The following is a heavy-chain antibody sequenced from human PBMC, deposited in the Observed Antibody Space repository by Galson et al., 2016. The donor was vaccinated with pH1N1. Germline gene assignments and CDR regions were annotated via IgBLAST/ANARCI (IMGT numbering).Heavy chain of an antibody. J-gene: IGHJ3*01. CDR2: IYPRDGGA. CDR3: AAPHSPRYVFDF. Sequence: VKVSCKASGYTFTRYYMHWVRQAPGQGLEWVGIIYPRDGGAVYAQRLQGRVTLTRDTSTSTVYMELTSLRPDDTAVYYCAAPHSPRYVFDFWGQGTMVTVSS. D-gene: IGHD1-26*01. V-gene: IGHV1-46*03. CDR1: GYTFTRYY.